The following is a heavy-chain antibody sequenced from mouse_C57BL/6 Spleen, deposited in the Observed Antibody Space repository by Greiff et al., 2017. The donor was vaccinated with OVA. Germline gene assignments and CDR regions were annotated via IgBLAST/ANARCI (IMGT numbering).Heavy chain of an antibody. CDR1: GYTFTDYN. V-gene: IGHV1-22*01. J-gene: IGHJ3*01. CDR2: INPNNGGT. CDR3: ARRTGTDWFAY. Sequence: EVKLLESGPELVKPGASVKMSCKASGYTFTDYNMHWVKQSHGKSLEWIGYINPNNGGTSYNQKFKGKATLTVNKSSSTAYMELRSLTSEDSAVYYCARRTGTDWFAYWGQGTLVTVSA. D-gene: IGHD4-1*01.